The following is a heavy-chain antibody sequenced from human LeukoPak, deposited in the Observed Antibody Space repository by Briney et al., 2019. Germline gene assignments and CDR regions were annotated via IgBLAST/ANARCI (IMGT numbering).Heavy chain of an antibody. D-gene: IGHD6-13*01. CDR1: GGSISSGGYY. Sequence: NPSQTLSLTCTVSGGSISSGGYYWSWIRQHPGKGLEWIGYIYYSGSTYYNPSLKSRVTISVDTSKNQFSLKLSSVTAADTAVYYCARDIAAAFDYWGQGTLVTVSS. CDR3: ARDIAAAFDY. J-gene: IGHJ4*02. CDR2: IYYSGST. V-gene: IGHV4-31*03.